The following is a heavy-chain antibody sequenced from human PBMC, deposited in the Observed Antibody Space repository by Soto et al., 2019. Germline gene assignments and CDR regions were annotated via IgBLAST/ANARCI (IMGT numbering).Heavy chain of an antibody. CDR1: GFTFSSYA. J-gene: IGHJ6*02. CDR2: ISGSGGST. Sequence: GGSLRLSCAASGFTFSSYAMSWVRQAPGKGLEWVSAISGSGGSTYYADSVKGRFTISRDNSKNTLYLQMNSLRAEDTAVYYSARVDRVRGVIYDYYYGMDVWGQGTTVTVCS. D-gene: IGHD3-10*01. V-gene: IGHV3-23*01. CDR3: ARVDRVRGVIYDYYYGMDV.